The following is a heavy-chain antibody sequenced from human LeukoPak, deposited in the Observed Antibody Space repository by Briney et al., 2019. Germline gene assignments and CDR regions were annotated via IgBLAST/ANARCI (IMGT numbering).Heavy chain of an antibody. J-gene: IGHJ1*01. Sequence: SETLSLTCAAYGGSFSGYFWNWLRQPPGKGLEWIGEINHSGSTNYNPSLKSRVTISVDTSKNQFSLRLSSVTAADTAVYYCARRSGYSYFQHWGQGTLVTVSS. V-gene: IGHV4-34*01. D-gene: IGHD3-3*01. CDR1: GGSFSGYF. CDR2: INHSGST. CDR3: ARRSGYSYFQH.